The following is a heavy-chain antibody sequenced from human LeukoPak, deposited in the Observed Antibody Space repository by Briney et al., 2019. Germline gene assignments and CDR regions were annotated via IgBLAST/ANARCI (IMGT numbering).Heavy chain of an antibody. CDR2: IYYSGST. CDR3: ARVYAGYCSGGSCQIFDY. CDR1: GGSISSGGYY. J-gene: IGHJ4*02. D-gene: IGHD2-15*01. V-gene: IGHV4-31*03. Sequence: SETLSLTCTVSGGSISSGGYYWSWIRQHPGKGLEWIGYIYYSGSTYYNPSLKSRVTISVDTSKNQFSLKLSSVTAADTAVYYCARVYAGYCSGGSCQIFDYWGQGTLVTVSS.